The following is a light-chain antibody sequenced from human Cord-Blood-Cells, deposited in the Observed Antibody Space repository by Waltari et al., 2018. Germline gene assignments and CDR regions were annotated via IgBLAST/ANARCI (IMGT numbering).Light chain of an antibody. V-gene: IGLV2-14*01. Sequence: QSALTQPASVSGSPGQSDTFSCPGTNCDVGGYHYVSWYQQHPGKAPKLMIYEGSNRPSGVANRISGSKSGNTASLTIAELQAEDEADYYCSSYTSSSTLVFGGGTKLTVL. J-gene: IGLJ3*02. CDR1: NCDVGGYHY. CDR3: SSYTSSSTLV. CDR2: EGS.